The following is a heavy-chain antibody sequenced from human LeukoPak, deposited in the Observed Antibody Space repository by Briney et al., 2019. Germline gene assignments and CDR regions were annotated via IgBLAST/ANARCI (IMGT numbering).Heavy chain of an antibody. CDR2: ISGSGGNT. CDR3: ARGMSATSGYLELEY. CDR1: GFTFSRYA. Sequence: GGSLRLSCAASGFTFSRYAMSWVRQSPGKGLEWVSAISGSGGNTYSADSVKGRCTISRHNSLQTLFLHVNSLRAEDTAVYYCARGMSATSGYLELEYWGQGALVTVST. V-gene: IGHV3-23*01. D-gene: IGHD3-22*01. J-gene: IGHJ4*02.